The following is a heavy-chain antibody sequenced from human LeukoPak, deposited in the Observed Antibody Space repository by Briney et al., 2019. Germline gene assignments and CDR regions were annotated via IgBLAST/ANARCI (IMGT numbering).Heavy chain of an antibody. V-gene: IGHV4-30-4*01. CDR1: GGSISSGDYY. CDR3: ARGPFLGIPDAKKGAFDI. D-gene: IGHD2-2*01. Sequence: SQTLSLTCTVSGGSISSGDYYWSWIRQPPGKGLEWIGYIYYSGSTYYNPSLESRVTMSVDTSKNRFSLSLTSVTAADTAVYYCARGPFLGIPDAKKGAFDIWGQGTLVTVSS. CDR2: IYYSGST. J-gene: IGHJ3*02.